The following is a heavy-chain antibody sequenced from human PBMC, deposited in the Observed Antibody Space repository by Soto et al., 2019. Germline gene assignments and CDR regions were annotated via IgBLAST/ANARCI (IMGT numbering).Heavy chain of an antibody. D-gene: IGHD6-13*01. CDR1: GGSISSGDYY. J-gene: IGHJ3*02. CDR3: ARVTLYCERSSCHPDAYDI. CDR2: IYYTGIP. Sequence: SETLSLTCAFSGGSISSGDYYWSWIRQPPGKGLEWIGYIYYTGIPYYNPSLKRRVSISKDTSQNQFSLNLTSVTAADTAVYYCARVTLYCERSSCHPDAYDIWGQGTKVTVS. V-gene: IGHV4-30-4*01.